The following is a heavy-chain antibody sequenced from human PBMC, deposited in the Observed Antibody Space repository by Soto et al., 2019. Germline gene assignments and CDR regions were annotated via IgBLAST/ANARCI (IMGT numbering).Heavy chain of an antibody. V-gene: IGHV3-15*07. J-gene: IGHJ6*02. CDR1: GFTFRNAW. D-gene: IGHD3-9*01. CDR3: TTDVLRYFDWLLFGPEYYYYGMDV. CDR2: IKSKTDGGTT. Sequence: GSLRLSCAASGFTFRNAWMNWVRQAQGKGLEWVGRIKSKTDGGTTDYAAPVKGRFTISRDDSKNTLYLQMNSLKTEDTAVYYCTTDVLRYFDWLLFGPEYYYYGMDVWGQGTTVTVSS.